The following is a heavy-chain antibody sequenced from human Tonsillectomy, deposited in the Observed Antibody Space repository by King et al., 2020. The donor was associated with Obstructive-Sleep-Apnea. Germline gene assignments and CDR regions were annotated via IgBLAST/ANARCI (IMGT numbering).Heavy chain of an antibody. J-gene: IGHJ4*02. V-gene: IGHV1-2*02. D-gene: IGHD1-26*01. CDR2: INPNSGAT. CDR1: GYTFTDYY. Sequence: VQLVQSGAEVKKPGASVKVSCKASGYTFTDYYLHWVRQAPGQGLEWMTRINPNSGATDYAQKFQGRVTMTRDTSISTAYMELSRLTSDDTAVYYCAKYASAELNRRSNYFDYWGQGALVTVSS. CDR3: AKYASAELNRRSNYFDY.